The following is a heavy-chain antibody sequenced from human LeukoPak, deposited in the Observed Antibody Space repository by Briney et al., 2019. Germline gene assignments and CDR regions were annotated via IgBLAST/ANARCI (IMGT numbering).Heavy chain of an antibody. CDR2: IYPGDSDT. Sequence: GESLKISCKGSGYSFTKSWIGWVRQMPGKGLELMGIIYPGDSDTRYSPSFQGQVTISADKSINTAYLQWSSLKASDTAMYYCSRLNIIIPGASQGFDYWGQGTLVTVSS. CDR1: GYSFTKSW. J-gene: IGHJ4*02. V-gene: IGHV5-51*01. D-gene: IGHD2-2*01. CDR3: SRLNIIIPGASQGFDY.